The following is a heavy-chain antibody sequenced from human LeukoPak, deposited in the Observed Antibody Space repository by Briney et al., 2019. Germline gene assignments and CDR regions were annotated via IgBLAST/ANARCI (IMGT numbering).Heavy chain of an antibody. CDR2: ISAYNGNT. J-gene: IGHJ6*02. CDR1: GYTFTSYG. CDR3: ARGGISWIQLWLHPYYYGMDV. Sequence: ASVMVSCKASGYTFTSYGISWVRQAPGQGLEWMGWISAYNGNTNYAQKLQGRVTMTTDTSTSTAYMELRSLRSDDTAVYYCARGGISWIQLWLHPYYYGMDVWGQGTTVTVSS. V-gene: IGHV1-18*01. D-gene: IGHD5-18*01.